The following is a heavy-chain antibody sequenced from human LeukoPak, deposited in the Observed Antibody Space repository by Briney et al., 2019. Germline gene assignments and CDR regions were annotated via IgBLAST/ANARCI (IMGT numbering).Heavy chain of an antibody. J-gene: IGHJ4*02. V-gene: IGHV4-39*07. Sequence: SESLSLTCTVSGGSISSSSYYWGWIRQPPGKGLEWIGSIYYSGSTYYNPSLKSRVTISVDTSKNQFSLKLSSVTAADTAVYYCARAGISSWYSLVLNWGQGTLVTVSS. CDR2: IYYSGST. CDR3: ARAGISSWYSLVLN. CDR1: GGSISSSSYY. D-gene: IGHD6-13*01.